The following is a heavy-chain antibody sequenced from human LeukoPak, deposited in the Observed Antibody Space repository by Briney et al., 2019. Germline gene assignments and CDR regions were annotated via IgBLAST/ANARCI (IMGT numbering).Heavy chain of an antibody. V-gene: IGHV4-30-4*08. D-gene: IGHD4-23*01. CDR3: ARDSDGGNSGNAFDI. Sequence: PSQTLSLTCTVSGGSISSGDYYWSWIRQPPGKGLEWIGYIYYSGSTYYNPSLKSRVTISVDTSKNQFSLKLSSVTAADTAVYYCARDSDGGNSGNAFDIWGQGTMVTVSS. CDR2: IYYSGST. CDR1: GGSISSGDYY. J-gene: IGHJ3*02.